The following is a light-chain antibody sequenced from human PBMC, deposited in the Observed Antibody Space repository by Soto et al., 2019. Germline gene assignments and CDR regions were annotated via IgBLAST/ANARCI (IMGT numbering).Light chain of an antibody. J-gene: IGKJ1*01. CDR2: GAS. CDR3: QQYKNWPQT. V-gene: IGKV3-15*01. CDR1: QSVSDS. Sequence: EIVMTQSPATLSVSPGEGATLACRASQSVSDSLAWYQQRPGQAPRFLINGASTRATGIPARFSGSGSGTEFTLTISSLQSEDFAIYYCQQYKNWPQTFGQGTKVDIK.